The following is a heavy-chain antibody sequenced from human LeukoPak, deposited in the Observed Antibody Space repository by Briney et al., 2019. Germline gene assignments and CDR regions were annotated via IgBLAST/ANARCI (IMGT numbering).Heavy chain of an antibody. Sequence: GGSLRLSCAASGFTFSSYAMHWVRQAPGKGLEWVALISNDGNKKYYADSVKGRFTISRDNSKSSLDLQVNSLRVEDTAVYYCVKDLRRARGALDVWGQGTTVTVFS. V-gene: IGHV3-30-3*01. CDR1: GFTFSSYA. CDR2: ISNDGNKK. CDR3: VKDLRRARGALDV. J-gene: IGHJ3*01.